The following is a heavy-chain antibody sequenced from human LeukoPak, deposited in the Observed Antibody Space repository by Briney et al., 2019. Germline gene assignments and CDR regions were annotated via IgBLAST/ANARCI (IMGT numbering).Heavy chain of an antibody. CDR3: AKVGTLYYDFWSGYSYYFDY. D-gene: IGHD3-3*01. J-gene: IGHJ4*02. CDR2: ISGSGGST. CDR1: GFTFGTYA. V-gene: IGHV3-23*01. Sequence: GGSLRLSCAASGFTFGTYAMTWVRQVPGKGLEWVSAISGSGGSTYYADSVKGRFTISRDNSKNTLYLQMNSLRAEDTAVYYCAKVGTLYYDFWSGYSYYFDYWGQGTLVTVSS.